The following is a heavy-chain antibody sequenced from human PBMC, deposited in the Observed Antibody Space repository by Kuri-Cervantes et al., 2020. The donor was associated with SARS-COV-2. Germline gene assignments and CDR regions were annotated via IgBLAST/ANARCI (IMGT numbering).Heavy chain of an antibody. V-gene: IGHV1-58*01. Sequence: SVKVSCKASGFTFSNSAVQWVRQARGQRLEWIGWIVVGSGNTNYAQKFQERVTITRDMSTSTAYMELSSLRSEDTAVYYCAAVYCSGGSCYSRYGMDVWGQGTTVTVSS. CDR1: GFTFSNSA. CDR3: AAVYCSGGSCYSRYGMDV. CDR2: IVVGSGNT. J-gene: IGHJ6*02. D-gene: IGHD2-15*01.